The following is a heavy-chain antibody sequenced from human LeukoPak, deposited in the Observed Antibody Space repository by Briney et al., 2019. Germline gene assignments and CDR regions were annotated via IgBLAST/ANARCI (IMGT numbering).Heavy chain of an antibody. D-gene: IGHD3-10*01. Sequence: KPSETLSLTCTVSGYSISSGYYWGWIRQPPGKGLEWIGSIYHSGSTYYNPSLKSRVTISVDTSKNQFSLKLSSVTAADTAVYYCARGHRRNSRYGSGRRFDYWGQGTLVTVSS. CDR1: GYSISSGYY. CDR3: ARGHRRNSRYGSGRRFDY. J-gene: IGHJ4*02. CDR2: IYHSGST. V-gene: IGHV4-38-2*02.